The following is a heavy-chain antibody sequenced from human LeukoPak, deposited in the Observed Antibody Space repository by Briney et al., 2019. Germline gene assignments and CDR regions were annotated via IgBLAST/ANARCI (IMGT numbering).Heavy chain of an antibody. CDR1: GYTFTGHY. V-gene: IGHV1-2*02. CDR3: ARRHWNYDSSGYTDAFDI. J-gene: IGHJ3*02. CDR2: INPNSGGT. Sequence: ASVKVSCKASGYTFTGHYMHWVRQAPGQGLEWMGWINPNSGGTNYAQKFQGRVTMTRDTSISTAYMELSRLRSDDTAVYYCARRHWNYDSSGYTDAFDIWGQGTMVTVSS. D-gene: IGHD3-22*01.